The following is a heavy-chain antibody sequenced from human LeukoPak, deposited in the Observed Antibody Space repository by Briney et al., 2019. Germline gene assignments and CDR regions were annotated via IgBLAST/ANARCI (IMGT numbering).Heavy chain of an antibody. D-gene: IGHD6-13*01. Sequence: SETLSLTCTVSGVSLNNNYWTWIRRPAGKGLEWIGRIYTTGSTNYNPSLKSRVTMSVDTSKNQFSLKVTSVTAADTAVYYCARGVYIAAAQYGYWGRGTLVTVSS. CDR3: ARGVYIAAAQYGY. CDR1: GVSLNNNY. J-gene: IGHJ4*02. V-gene: IGHV4-4*07. CDR2: IYTTGST.